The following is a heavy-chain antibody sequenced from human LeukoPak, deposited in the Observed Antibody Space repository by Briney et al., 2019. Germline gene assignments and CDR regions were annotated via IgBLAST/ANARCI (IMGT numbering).Heavy chain of an antibody. Sequence: PSETLSLTCTVSGGSISSSSYYWGWIRQPPGMGLEWIGSIYYSGSTYYNPSLKSRVTISVDTSKNQFSLKLSSVTAADTAVYYCAYYYDSSGYSDYYFDYWGQGTLVTVSS. CDR3: AYYYDSSGYSDYYFDY. D-gene: IGHD3-22*01. CDR1: GGSISSSSYY. CDR2: IYYSGST. J-gene: IGHJ4*02. V-gene: IGHV4-39*07.